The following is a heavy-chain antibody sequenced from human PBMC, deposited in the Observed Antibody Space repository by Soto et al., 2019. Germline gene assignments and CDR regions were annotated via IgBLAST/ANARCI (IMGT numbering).Heavy chain of an antibody. CDR1: GYTFTGYY. CDR2: INPNSGGT. J-gene: IGHJ6*02. Sequence: ASVKVSCKASGYTFTGYYMHWVRQAPGQGLEWMGWINPNSGGTNYAQKFQGWVTMTRDTSISTAYMEVSRLRSDDTAVYYCARGCSTTSCYSLFGMDVWGQGTTVTVSS. CDR3: ARGCSTTSCYSLFGMDV. V-gene: IGHV1-2*04. D-gene: IGHD2-2*01.